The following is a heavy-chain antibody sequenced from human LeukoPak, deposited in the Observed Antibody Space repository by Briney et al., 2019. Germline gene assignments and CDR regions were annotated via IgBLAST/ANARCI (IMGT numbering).Heavy chain of an antibody. CDR3: ARSNYGDRGWNYFDY. Sequence: GVTLRLSCAASGFTVSSHYMNWVRQAPGKGLEWVSVIYSGGSTYCADSVKGRFTISRDISKNTLYVQMNSLRAEDTAVYYCARSNYGDRGWNYFDYWGQGTLVTVSS. V-gene: IGHV3-53*01. J-gene: IGHJ4*02. CDR1: GFTVSSHY. CDR2: IYSGGST. D-gene: IGHD4-17*01.